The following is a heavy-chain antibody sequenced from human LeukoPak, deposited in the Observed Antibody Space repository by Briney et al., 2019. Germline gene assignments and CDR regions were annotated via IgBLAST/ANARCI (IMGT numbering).Heavy chain of an antibody. V-gene: IGHV4-39*01. CDR2: IYYSGST. D-gene: IGHD3-3*01. Sequence: SETLSLTCTVSGGSISSSSYYWGWIRQPPGKGLEWIGSIYYSGSTYYNPSLKSRVTISVGTSKNQFSLKLSSVTAADTAVYYCARLWGSIFGVVILYYFDYWGQGTLVTVSS. CDR3: ARLWGSIFGVVILYYFDY. J-gene: IGHJ4*02. CDR1: GGSISSSSYY.